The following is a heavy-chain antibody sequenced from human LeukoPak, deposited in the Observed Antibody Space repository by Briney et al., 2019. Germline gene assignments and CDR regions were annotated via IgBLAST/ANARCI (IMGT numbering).Heavy chain of an antibody. J-gene: IGHJ4*02. CDR1: GGSISSYY. V-gene: IGHV4-59*08. Sequence: SETLSLTCTVSGGSISSYYWSWIRQPPGKGLEWMGYISYSGSTNYKPSLKCRVTISVDTSKNQFSLKLSSVTAADTAVYYCASTYSSSSFDYWGQGTLVTVSS. CDR3: ASTYSSSSFDY. CDR2: ISYSGST. D-gene: IGHD6-6*01.